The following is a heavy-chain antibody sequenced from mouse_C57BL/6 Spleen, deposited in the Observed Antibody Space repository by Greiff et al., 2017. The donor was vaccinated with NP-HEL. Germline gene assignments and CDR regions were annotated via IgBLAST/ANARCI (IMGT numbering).Heavy chain of an antibody. Sequence: EVQLQQSGPGLVKPSQSLSLTCSVTGYSITSGYYWNWIRQFPGNKLEWMGYISYDGSNNYNPSLKNRISITRDTSKNQFFLKLNSVTTEDTATYYCARGGLDWYFDVWGTGTTVTVSS. CDR3: ARGGLDWYFDV. CDR2: ISYDGSN. V-gene: IGHV3-6*01. D-gene: IGHD2-2*01. CDR1: GYSITSGYY. J-gene: IGHJ1*03.